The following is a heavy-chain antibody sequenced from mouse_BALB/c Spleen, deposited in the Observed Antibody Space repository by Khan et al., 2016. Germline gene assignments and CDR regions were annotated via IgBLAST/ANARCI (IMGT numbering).Heavy chain of an antibody. V-gene: IGHV3-8*02. Sequence: EVQLQEPGPSLVKPSQTLSLTCSVTGDYITSGYWNWIRKFPGNTLEYMGYISYSGSTYYNPSLKSRISITQDKSKNQYYLQLNSVTTEDTATYYCAGYDCYFFDYWGEGTTLTVSS. CDR3: AGYDCYFFDY. CDR2: ISYSGST. D-gene: IGHD2-4*01. CDR1: GDYITSGY. J-gene: IGHJ2*01.